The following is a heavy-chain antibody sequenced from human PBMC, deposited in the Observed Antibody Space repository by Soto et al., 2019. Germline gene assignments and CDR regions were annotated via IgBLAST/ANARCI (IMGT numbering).Heavy chain of an antibody. CDR3: SSSSKSRGGSYNVY. D-gene: IGHD2-15*01. V-gene: IGHV4-34*01. CDR1: CGSFSGYY. J-gene: IGHJ4*02. CDR2: VNHSVIT. Sequence: SETLSLTVPVYCGSFSGYYWIWIRQPPGKGLDCIGEVNHSVITNYNPSLKIRCTISVDTSKNHFSLKLSSVTAADTAVYYLSSSSKSRGGSYNVYWGQGTLVTVSS.